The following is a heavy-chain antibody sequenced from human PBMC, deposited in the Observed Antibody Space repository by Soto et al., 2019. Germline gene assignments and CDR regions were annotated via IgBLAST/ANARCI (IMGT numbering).Heavy chain of an antibody. J-gene: IGHJ4*02. V-gene: IGHV3-48*04. Sequence: GGSLRLSCAASGFTFSTYAMNWVRQAPGKGLEWVSYISSSGSTIYYADSVKGRFTISRDNAKNSLYLQMNSLRAEDTAVYYCASTGYSSGWNYFDYWGQGTLVTV. CDR2: ISSSGSTI. CDR1: GFTFSTYA. D-gene: IGHD6-19*01. CDR3: ASTGYSSGWNYFDY.